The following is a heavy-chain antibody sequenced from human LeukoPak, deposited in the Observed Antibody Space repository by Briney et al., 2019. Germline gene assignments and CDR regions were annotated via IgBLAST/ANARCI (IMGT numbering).Heavy chain of an antibody. CDR3: ARLAEPREMATTSDY. CDR2: IYYSGST. Sequence: SETLSLTCAVYGVSFSGYYWSWIRQPPGKGLEWIGYIYYSGSTNYNPSLKSRVTISVDTSKNQFSLKLSSVTAADTAVYYCARLAEPREMATTSDYWGQGTLVTVSS. J-gene: IGHJ4*02. D-gene: IGHD5-24*01. CDR1: GVSFSGYY. V-gene: IGHV4-59*01.